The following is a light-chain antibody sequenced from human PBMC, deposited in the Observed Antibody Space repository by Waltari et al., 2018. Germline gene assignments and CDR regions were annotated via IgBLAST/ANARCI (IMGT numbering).Light chain of an antibody. CDR3: QQRNGWPPMYT. Sequence: EIVLTQSPATLSLSPGERVTLSCRASQSISNFLAWYQQRTGQAPRLLMYDASKRAIGIPARFSGSGSGTDFTLTISSLEPEDSGIYYCQQRNGWPPMYTFGQGTKLEIK. J-gene: IGKJ2*01. CDR1: QSISNF. V-gene: IGKV3-11*01. CDR2: DAS.